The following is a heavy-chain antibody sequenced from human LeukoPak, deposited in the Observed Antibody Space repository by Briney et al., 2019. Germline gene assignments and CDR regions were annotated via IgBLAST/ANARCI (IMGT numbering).Heavy chain of an antibody. Sequence: PSETLSLTCTVSGGSISSSSYYWGWIRQAPGKGLEWVSYISSSSSTIYYADSVKGRFTISRDNAKNSLYLQMNSLRAEDTAVYYCAREAMWRGEWELTGYYYYMDVWGKGTTVTVSS. V-gene: IGHV3-48*01. J-gene: IGHJ6*03. CDR3: AREAMWRGEWELTGYYYYMDV. CDR2: ISSSSSTI. D-gene: IGHD1-26*01. CDR1: GGSISSSS.